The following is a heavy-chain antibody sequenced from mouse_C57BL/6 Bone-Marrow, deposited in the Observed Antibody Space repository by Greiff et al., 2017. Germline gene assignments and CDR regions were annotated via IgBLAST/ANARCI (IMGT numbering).Heavy chain of an antibody. CDR3: AILYYDYDREYYFDY. Sequence: QVQLQQSGADLMKPGASVKLSCKATGYTFTGYWIEWVKQRPGHGLEWIGEILPGSGSTNYNEKFKGKATFTADTSSNTAYMQLSSLTTEDSAIYYCAILYYDYDREYYFDYWGQGTTLTVSS. D-gene: IGHD2-4*01. CDR1: GYTFTGYW. J-gene: IGHJ2*01. CDR2: ILPGSGST. V-gene: IGHV1-9*01.